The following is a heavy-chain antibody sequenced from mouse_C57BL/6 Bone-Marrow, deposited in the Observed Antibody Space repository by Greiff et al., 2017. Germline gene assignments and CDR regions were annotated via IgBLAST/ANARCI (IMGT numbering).Heavy chain of an antibody. Sequence: QVQLQQPGAELVMPGASVKLSCKASGYTFTSYWMHWVKQRPGQGLEWIGVIDPSDSYTNYNQKFKGKSTLTVDKSSSTAYMQLSSLTSEDSAVYYCARRAGINYFDDWGQGTTLTVSS. V-gene: IGHV1-69*01. CDR3: ARRAGINYFDD. CDR2: IDPSDSYT. CDR1: GYTFTSYW. J-gene: IGHJ2*01. D-gene: IGHD1-1*01.